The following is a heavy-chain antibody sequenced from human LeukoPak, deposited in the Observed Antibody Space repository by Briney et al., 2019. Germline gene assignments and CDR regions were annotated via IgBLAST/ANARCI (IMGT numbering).Heavy chain of an antibody. CDR1: GFTFSSYS. CDR2: IISSSSYI. V-gene: IGHV3-21*01. J-gene: IGHJ6*04. D-gene: IGHD3-10*02. Sequence: PGGSLRLSCAASGFTFSSYSMNWVRQAPGKGLEWVPSIISSSSYIYYADSMKGRFTISRDNAKKSLYLQMNSLRAEDTAVYYCAELGITMIGGVWGKGTTVTISS. CDR3: AELGITMIGGV.